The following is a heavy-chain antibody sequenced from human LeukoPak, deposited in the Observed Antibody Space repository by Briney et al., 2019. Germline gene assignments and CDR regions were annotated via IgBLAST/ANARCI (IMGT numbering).Heavy chain of an antibody. CDR2: INAGNGNT. CDR1: GYTFTGYY. V-gene: IGHV1-3*03. Sequence: GASVKVSCKASGYTFTGYYMHWVRQAPGQRLEWMGWINAGNGNTKYSQEFQGRVTITRDTPASTAYMELSSLRSEDMAVYYCARAPYYYDSSGYYWIMDNGGFGAFDIWGQGTMVTVSS. D-gene: IGHD3-22*01. J-gene: IGHJ3*02. CDR3: ARAPYYYDSSGYYWIMDNGGFGAFDI.